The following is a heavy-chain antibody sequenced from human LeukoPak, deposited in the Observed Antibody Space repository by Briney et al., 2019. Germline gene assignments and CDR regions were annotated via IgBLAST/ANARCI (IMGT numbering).Heavy chain of an antibody. CDR1: GYTFSRYG. Sequence: ASAKVSCKASGYTFSRYGISWVRQAPGQGLEWMGWIDPSSRNTYYTQKLQGRVTVTTDTSTSTAYMELRSLRSDDTAVYYCARDCSSTSCRYGLDVWGQGTTVTVSS. J-gene: IGHJ6*02. V-gene: IGHV1-18*01. CDR2: IDPSSRNT. D-gene: IGHD2-2*01. CDR3: ARDCSSTSCRYGLDV.